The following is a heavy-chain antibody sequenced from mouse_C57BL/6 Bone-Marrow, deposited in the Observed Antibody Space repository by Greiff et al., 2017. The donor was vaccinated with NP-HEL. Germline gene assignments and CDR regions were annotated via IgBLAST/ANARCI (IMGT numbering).Heavy chain of an antibody. CDR1: GFNIKDDY. Sequence: VQLQQSGAELVRPGASVKLSCTASGFNIKDDYMHWVKQRPEQGLEWIGWIDPENGDTEYASKFQGKATITADTSSNTAYLQLSSLTSEDTAVYYCTTDYYGSSFYYFDYWGQGTTLTVSS. J-gene: IGHJ2*01. V-gene: IGHV14-4*01. CDR3: TTDYYGSSFYYFDY. D-gene: IGHD1-1*01. CDR2: IDPENGDT.